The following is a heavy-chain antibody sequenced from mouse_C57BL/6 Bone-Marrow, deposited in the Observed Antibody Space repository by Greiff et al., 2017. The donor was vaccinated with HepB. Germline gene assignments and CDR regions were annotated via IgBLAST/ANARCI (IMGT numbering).Heavy chain of an antibody. CDR2: ISSGGSYT. Sequence: EVKVVESGGDLVKPGGSLKLSCAASGFTFSSYGMSWVRQTPDKRLEWVATISSGGSYTYYPDSVKGRFTISRDNAKNTLYLQMSSLKSEDTAMYYCASQLEGAFDYWGQGTTLTVSS. CDR3: ASQLEGAFDY. CDR1: GFTFSSYG. D-gene: IGHD4-1*01. V-gene: IGHV5-6*01. J-gene: IGHJ2*01.